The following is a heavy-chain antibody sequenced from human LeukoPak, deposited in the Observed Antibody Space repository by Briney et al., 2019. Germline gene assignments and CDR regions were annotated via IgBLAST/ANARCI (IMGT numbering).Heavy chain of an antibody. V-gene: IGHV3-21*01. CDR3: ARVTEAPYYFDY. Sequence: GGSLILSCAASGFIFSSYSMNWVRQAPGKGLEWVSSISSSSSYIYYADSVKGRFTISRDNAKNSLYLQMNSLRAEDTAVYYCARVTEAPYYFDYWGQGTLVTVSS. J-gene: IGHJ4*02. CDR1: GFIFSSYS. CDR2: ISSSSSYI.